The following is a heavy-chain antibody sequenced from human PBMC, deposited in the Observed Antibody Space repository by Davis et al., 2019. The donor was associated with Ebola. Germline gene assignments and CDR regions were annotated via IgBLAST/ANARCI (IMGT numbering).Heavy chain of an antibody. CDR2: ISWNSGSI. D-gene: IGHD2/OR15-2a*01. V-gene: IGHV3-9*01. CDR1: GFTFADYA. Sequence: PGGSLRLSCAASGFTFADYAMHWVRQAPGKGLEWVSGISWNSGSIGYADSVKGRFTISRDNAKNSLYLQMNSLKTEDTALYYCTKSLVLYYYYYGMDVWGQGTTVTVSS. J-gene: IGHJ6*02. CDR3: TKSLVLYYYYYGMDV.